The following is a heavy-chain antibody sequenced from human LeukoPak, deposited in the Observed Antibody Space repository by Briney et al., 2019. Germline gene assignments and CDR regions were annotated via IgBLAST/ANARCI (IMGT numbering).Heavy chain of an antibody. CDR3: ARAPGYYYYYYMDV. CDR2: INHSGST. CDR1: GGSFSGYY. V-gene: IGHV4-34*01. J-gene: IGHJ6*03. Sequence: SETLSLTCAAYGGSFSGYYWSWIRQPPGKGLEWIGEINHSGSTNYNPSLKSRVTISVDTSKNQFSLKLSSVTAADTAVYYCARAPGYYYYYYMDVWGKGTTVTVSS.